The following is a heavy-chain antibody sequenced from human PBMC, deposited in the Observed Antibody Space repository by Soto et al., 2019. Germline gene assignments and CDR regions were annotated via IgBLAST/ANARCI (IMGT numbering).Heavy chain of an antibody. CDR1: GFSLSSYS. Sequence: WVSLRLSCAASGFSLSSYSMNLVLLVPGKGLEWVSYISSSSSTIYYADSVKGRFTISRDNAKNSLYLQMNSLRDEDTAVYYCAREAGTWHLPLNWFDPWGQGTLVTVSS. J-gene: IGHJ5*02. D-gene: IGHD6-19*01. CDR2: ISSSSSTI. CDR3: AREAGTWHLPLNWFDP. V-gene: IGHV3-48*02.